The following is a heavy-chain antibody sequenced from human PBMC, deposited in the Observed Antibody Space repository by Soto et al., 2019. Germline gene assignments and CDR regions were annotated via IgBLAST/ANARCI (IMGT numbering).Heavy chain of an antibody. Sequence: SETLSLTCTVSGGSISSYYWSWIRQPPGKGLEWIGYIYYSGSTNYNPSLKSRVTISVDTSKNQFSLKLSSVTAADTAVHYCARAHRHTWMTTFYYFDYWGQGTLVTVSS. CDR1: GGSISSYY. V-gene: IGHV4-59*01. D-gene: IGHD3-16*01. J-gene: IGHJ4*02. CDR3: ARAHRHTWMTTFYYFDY. CDR2: IYYSGST.